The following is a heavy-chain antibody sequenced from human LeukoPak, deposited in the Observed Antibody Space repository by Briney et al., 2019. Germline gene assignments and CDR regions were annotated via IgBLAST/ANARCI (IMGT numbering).Heavy chain of an antibody. CDR1: GGSISSSSYY. D-gene: IGHD6-13*01. CDR3: ARTTKGGSSWPYYFDY. V-gene: IGHV4-39*07. CDR2: IYYSGST. J-gene: IGHJ4*02. Sequence: PSETLSLTCTVSGGSISSSSYYWGWIRQPPGKGLEWIGSIYYSGSTYYNPSLKSRVTISVDTSKNQFSLKLSSVTAADTAVYYCARTTKGGSSWPYYFDYWGQGTLVTVSS.